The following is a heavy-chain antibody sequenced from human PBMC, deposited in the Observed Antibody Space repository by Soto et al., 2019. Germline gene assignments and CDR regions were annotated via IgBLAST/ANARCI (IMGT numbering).Heavy chain of an antibody. CDR3: ASSGGLAPTLDY. V-gene: IGHV4-4*02. D-gene: IGHD2-15*01. J-gene: IGHJ4*02. Sequence: SETLSLTCAVSGGSISSSNWWSWVRQPPGKGLEWIGEIYHSGSTNYNPSLKSRVTISVDKSKNQFSLKLSSVTAADTAVYYCASSGGLAPTLDYWGQGTLVTVSS. CDR2: IYHSGST. CDR1: GGSISSSNW.